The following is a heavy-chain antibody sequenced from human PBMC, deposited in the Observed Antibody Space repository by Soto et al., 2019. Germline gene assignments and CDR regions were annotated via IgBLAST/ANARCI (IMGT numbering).Heavy chain of an antibody. CDR3: ARGGYGSGSYPVYYYGMDV. V-gene: IGHV4-34*01. D-gene: IGHD3-10*01. CDR1: GGSFSGYY. CDR2: INHSGST. J-gene: IGHJ6*02. Sequence: SETLSLTCAVYGGSFSGYYWSWIRQPPGKGLEWIGEINHSGSTNYNPSLKSRVTISVDTSKNQFSLKLSSVTAADTAVYYCARGGYGSGSYPVYYYGMDVWGQGTTVTVSS.